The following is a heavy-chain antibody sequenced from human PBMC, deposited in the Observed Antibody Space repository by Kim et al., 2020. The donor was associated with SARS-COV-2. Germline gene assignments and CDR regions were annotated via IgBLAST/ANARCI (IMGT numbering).Heavy chain of an antibody. V-gene: IGHV3-23*01. CDR3: PKAISSRKDLDAMDV. CDR1: GFTFSAYA. Sequence: GGSLRLSCAASGFTFSAYAMSWVRQAPGKGLQWVSAISVSGGTTYYADSVKGRFTISRDNSKNTLYLQMHSLRIDDDTAVYYCPKAISSRKDLDAMDVWGQGTTVTVSS. D-gene: IGHD2-15*01. J-gene: IGHJ6*02. CDR2: ISVSGGTT.